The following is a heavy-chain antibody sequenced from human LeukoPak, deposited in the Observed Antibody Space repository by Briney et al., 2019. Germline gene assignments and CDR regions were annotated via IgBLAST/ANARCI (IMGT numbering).Heavy chain of an antibody. V-gene: IGHV4-31*03. D-gene: IGHD3-10*01. CDR1: GGSISSGGYY. J-gene: IGHJ6*02. Sequence: SETLSLTCTVSGGSISSGGYYWSSIRQHPGKGLEWIGYMYFSGSTYYNPSLKSRATISVDTSKNQFSLKLSSVTAADTAVYYCARDAEYYYGSGSYSSGIDVWGQGTTVTVSS. CDR3: ARDAEYYYGSGSYSSGIDV. CDR2: MYFSGST.